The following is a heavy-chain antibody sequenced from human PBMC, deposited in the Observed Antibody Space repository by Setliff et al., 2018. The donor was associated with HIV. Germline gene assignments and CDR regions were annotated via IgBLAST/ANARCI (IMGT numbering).Heavy chain of an antibody. CDR1: GGSISSDNW. J-gene: IGHJ6*02. CDR2: IYYSGST. D-gene: IGHD5-18*01. Sequence: SETLSLTCAVSGGSISSDNWWTWVRQPPGKGLEWIGSIYYSGSTNYNPSLKSRVTISVDTSKNQFSLKLSSVTAADTAVYYCAREEMEVDTAMGSAYYYYYGMDVWGQGTTVTVSS. V-gene: IGHV4-4*02. CDR3: AREEMEVDTAMGSAYYYYYGMDV.